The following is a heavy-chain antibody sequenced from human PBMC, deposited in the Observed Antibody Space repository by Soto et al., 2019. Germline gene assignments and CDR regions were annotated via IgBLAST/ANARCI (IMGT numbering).Heavy chain of an antibody. CDR3: ARDVVVPAAIGDYYYYYGMDV. CDR1: GFTFSSDS. Sequence: PGGSLRLSCAASGFTFSSDSMNWGRQAPGKGLEWVSSISSSSSYIYYADSVKGRFTISRDNAKNSLYLQMNSLRAEDTAVYYCARDVVVPAAIGDYYYYYGMDVWGQGTTVTV. D-gene: IGHD2-2*02. CDR2: ISSSSSYI. V-gene: IGHV3-21*01. J-gene: IGHJ6*02.